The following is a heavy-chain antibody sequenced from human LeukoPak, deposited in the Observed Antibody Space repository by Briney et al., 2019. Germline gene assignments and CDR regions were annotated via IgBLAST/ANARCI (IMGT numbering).Heavy chain of an antibody. D-gene: IGHD2-15*01. CDR1: GFTVSSNY. CDR2: IYNSGNT. CDR3: ARDPSGYCTGGRCYGSWFDP. V-gene: IGHV3-66*01. Sequence: GGSLRLSCAASGFTVSSNYMTWVRQAPGKGLEWVSVIYNSGNTYYADSVKGRFTISRDSSKNTLYLQMNSLRAEDTAVYYCARDPSGYCTGGRCYGSWFDPWGQGTLVTVSS. J-gene: IGHJ5*02.